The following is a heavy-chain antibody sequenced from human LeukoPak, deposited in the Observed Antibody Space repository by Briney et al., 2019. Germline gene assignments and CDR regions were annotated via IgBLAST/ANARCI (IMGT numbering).Heavy chain of an antibody. CDR1: GFTFSTYS. Sequence: GGSLRLSCAASGFTFSTYSMHWVRQAPGKGLEWVSCISSSSSYIYYADSVKGRFTISRDNAKNSLYLQMNSLRGEDTAVYYCARAHNWKYGTFDYWGQGTLVTVSS. J-gene: IGHJ4*02. D-gene: IGHD1-7*01. CDR3: ARAHNWKYGTFDY. V-gene: IGHV3-21*01. CDR2: ISSSSSYI.